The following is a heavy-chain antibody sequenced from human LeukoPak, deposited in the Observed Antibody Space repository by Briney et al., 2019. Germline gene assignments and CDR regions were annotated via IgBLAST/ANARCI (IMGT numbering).Heavy chain of an antibody. Sequence: GALRLSCAASGFTFSSYAMSWVRQAPGKGLEWVSAISGSGGSTYYADSVKGRFTISRDNSKNTLYLQMNSLRAEDTAVYYCARDVDTAMVGTFDYWGQGTLVTVSS. CDR2: ISGSGGST. J-gene: IGHJ4*02. V-gene: IGHV3-23*01. CDR3: ARDVDTAMVGTFDY. D-gene: IGHD5-18*01. CDR1: GFTFSSYA.